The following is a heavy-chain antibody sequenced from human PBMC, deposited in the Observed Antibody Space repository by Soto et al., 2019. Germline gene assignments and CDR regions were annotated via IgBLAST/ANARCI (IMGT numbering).Heavy chain of an antibody. CDR2: FDPEDGET. D-gene: IGHD3-22*01. J-gene: IGHJ3*02. V-gene: IGHV1-24*01. CDR1: GYTLTELS. CDR3: ATVKGGNYYYDSSGLDVAFDI. Sequence: ASVKVSCKVSGYTLTELSMHWVRQAPGKGLEWMGGFDPEDGETIYAQKFQGRVTMTEDTSTDTAHMELSSLRSEDTAVYYCATVKGGNYYYDSSGLDVAFDIWGQGTMVTVSS.